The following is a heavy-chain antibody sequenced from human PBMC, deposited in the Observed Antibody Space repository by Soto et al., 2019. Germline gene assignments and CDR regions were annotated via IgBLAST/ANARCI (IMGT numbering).Heavy chain of an antibody. CDR1: GGSIRSGGYY. Sequence: QVQLQESGPGLVKPSQTLSLNCTVSGGSIRSGGYYWSWIRQHPGNGLEWIGSIYYSGSTYYNPSLKSRVTISLDTSKNQFSLKLSSVTAADTAVYYCARSSGVAAAGPSDYWGQGTLVTVSS. CDR2: IYYSGST. D-gene: IGHD6-13*01. J-gene: IGHJ4*02. V-gene: IGHV4-31*03. CDR3: ARSSGVAAAGPSDY.